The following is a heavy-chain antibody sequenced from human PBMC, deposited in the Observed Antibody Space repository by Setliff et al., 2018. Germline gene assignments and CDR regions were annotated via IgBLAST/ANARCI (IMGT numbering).Heavy chain of an antibody. CDR2: ITPIFGTA. J-gene: IGHJ4*02. D-gene: IGHD6-13*01. V-gene: IGHV1-69*13. CDR1: GGTFSSYA. Sequence: GASVKVSCKASGGTFSSYAISWVRQAPGQGLEWMGGITPIFGTANYAQKFQGRVTITADESTSTAYMELSSLRSEDTAVYYCARVQQLGTFDYWGQGTLVTVSS. CDR3: ARVQQLGTFDY.